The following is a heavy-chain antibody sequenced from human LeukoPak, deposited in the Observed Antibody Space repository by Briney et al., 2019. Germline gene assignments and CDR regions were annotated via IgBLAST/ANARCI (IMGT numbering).Heavy chain of an antibody. J-gene: IGHJ4*02. CDR1: GGSFSGYY. CDR3: ARVSRLSSSSWYGRDYYFDY. CDR2: INRSGST. V-gene: IGHV4-34*01. Sequence: PSETLSLTCAVYGGSFSGYYWSWIRQPPGKGLEGMGEINRSGSTNYNPSLKSRVTISVDTSKNQFSLKLSSVTAADTAVYYCARVSRLSSSSWYGRDYYFDYWGQGTLVTVSS. D-gene: IGHD6-13*01.